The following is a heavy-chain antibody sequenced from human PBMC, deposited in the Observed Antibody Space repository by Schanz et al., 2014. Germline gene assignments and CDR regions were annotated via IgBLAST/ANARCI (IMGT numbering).Heavy chain of an antibody. CDR3: AKDPSHGDYDYYFDY. V-gene: IGHV3-23*04. CDR2: ISGSGGST. J-gene: IGHJ4*02. Sequence: EVQLVESGGGLVQPGGSLRLSCGGSGFTFSDHYMDWVRQAPGKGLEWVSAISGSGGSTYYADSVKGRFTISRDNSKNTLYLQMNSLRAEDTAVYYCAKDPSHGDYDYYFDYWGQGTLVTVSS. D-gene: IGHD3-22*01. CDR1: GFTFSDHY.